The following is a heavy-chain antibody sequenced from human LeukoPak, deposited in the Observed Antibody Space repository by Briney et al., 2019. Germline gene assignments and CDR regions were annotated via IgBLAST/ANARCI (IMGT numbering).Heavy chain of an antibody. Sequence: GGSLRLSCAASGFTVSSNYMSWVRQAPGKGLEWVSVIYSGGSTYYADFVKGRFTISRDNSKNTLYLQMNSLRAEDTAVYYCARDLGYGDYYFDYWGQGTLVTVSS. D-gene: IGHD4-17*01. V-gene: IGHV3-53*01. CDR1: GFTVSSNY. J-gene: IGHJ4*02. CDR2: IYSGGST. CDR3: ARDLGYGDYYFDY.